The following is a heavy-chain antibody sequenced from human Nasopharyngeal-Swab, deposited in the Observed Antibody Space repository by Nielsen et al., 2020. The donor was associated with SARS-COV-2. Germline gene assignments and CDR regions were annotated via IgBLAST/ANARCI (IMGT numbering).Heavy chain of an antibody. J-gene: IGHJ6*03. CDR2: ISYDGSNK. D-gene: IGHD3-3*01. V-gene: IGHV3-30*18. CDR1: GFTFSSYG. CDR3: AKVSSPYDFWSCYYTSYYYMDV. Sequence: GESLKISCAASGFTFSSYGMHWVRQAPGKGLEWVAVISYDGSNKYYADSVKGRFTISRDNSKNTLYLQMNSLRAEDTAVYYCAKVSSPYDFWSCYYTSYYYMDVWGKGTTVTVSS.